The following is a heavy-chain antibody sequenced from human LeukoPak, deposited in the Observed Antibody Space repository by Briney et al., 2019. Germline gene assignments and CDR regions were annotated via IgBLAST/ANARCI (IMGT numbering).Heavy chain of an antibody. J-gene: IGHJ3*02. D-gene: IGHD6-19*01. Sequence: GGSLRLSCAASGFTFSSYGMHWVRQAPGKGLEWVAVISYDGSNKYYADSVKGRFTISRDNSKNSLYLQMNSLRAEDTAVYYCAREDRSIAVALRDPVVAFDIWGQGTMVTVSS. CDR1: GFTFSSYG. CDR2: ISYDGSNK. V-gene: IGHV3-30*03. CDR3: AREDRSIAVALRDPVVAFDI.